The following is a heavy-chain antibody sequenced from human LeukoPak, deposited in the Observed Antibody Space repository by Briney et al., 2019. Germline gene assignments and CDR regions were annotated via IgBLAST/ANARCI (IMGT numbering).Heavy chain of an antibody. Sequence: PGGSLRLSCAASGFTFSSYDMHWVRQAPGKGLEWVAFIRYDGSNEYYADSVKGRFTISRDNSKNTLYLQMNSLRAEDTAIYYCAKIPPGIAVTSENLDYWGQGTPVTVSS. CDR3: AKIPPGIAVTSENLDY. CDR1: GFTFSSYD. D-gene: IGHD6-19*01. V-gene: IGHV3-30*02. J-gene: IGHJ4*02. CDR2: IRYDGSNE.